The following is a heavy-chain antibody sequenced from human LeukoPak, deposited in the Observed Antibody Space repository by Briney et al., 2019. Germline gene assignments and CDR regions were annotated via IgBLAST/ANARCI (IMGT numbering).Heavy chain of an antibody. CDR2: IYYSGST. D-gene: IGHD5/OR15-5a*01. CDR3: ARESVFENYFDY. V-gene: IGHV4-59*06. CDR1: GGSISSYY. Sequence: SETLSLTCTVSGGSISSYYWSWIRQPPGKGLEWIGYIYYSGSTYYNPSLKSRVTISVDTSKNQFSLKLSSVTAADTAVYYCARESVFENYFDYWGQGTLVTVSS. J-gene: IGHJ4*02.